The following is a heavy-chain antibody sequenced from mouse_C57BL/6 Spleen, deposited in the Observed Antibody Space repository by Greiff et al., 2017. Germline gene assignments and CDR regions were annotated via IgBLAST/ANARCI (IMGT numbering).Heavy chain of an antibody. J-gene: IGHJ1*03. Sequence: QVQLQQSGAELVKPGASVKISCKASGYAFSSYWMNWVKQRPGKGLEWIGQIYPGDGDTNYNGKFKGKATLTADKSSSTAYMQRSSLTSEDSAVYFCARKDGSSYPHWYFDVWGTGTTVTVSS. V-gene: IGHV1-80*01. CDR2: IYPGDGDT. D-gene: IGHD1-1*01. CDR3: ARKDGSSYPHWYFDV. CDR1: GYAFSSYW.